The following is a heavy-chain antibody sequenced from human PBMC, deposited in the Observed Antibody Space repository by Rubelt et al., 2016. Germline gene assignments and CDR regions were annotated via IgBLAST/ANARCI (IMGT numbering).Heavy chain of an antibody. CDR2: IYPGDSDT. Sequence: EVQLVQSGAEVKKPGESLKISCKGSGYRFSGYWIGWVRQMPGKGLEWMGIIYPGDSDTEYSPSFQGHVTISVDKSTRPAYLQWSSLEASDTAVYYCARRGCFGALYYLDYWGQGTLVTVSS. V-gene: IGHV5-51*01. J-gene: IGHJ4*02. D-gene: IGHD3-16*01. CDR3: ARRGCFGALYYLDY. CDR1: GYRFSGYW.